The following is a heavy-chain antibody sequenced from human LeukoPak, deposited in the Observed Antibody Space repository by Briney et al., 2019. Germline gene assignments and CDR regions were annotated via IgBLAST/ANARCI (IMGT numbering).Heavy chain of an antibody. D-gene: IGHD3-10*01. CDR3: AREKGIMVREMALDI. J-gene: IGHJ3*02. V-gene: IGHV3-53*01. CDR2: IYAGGRT. CDR1: GFTVGSNY. Sequence: PGGSLRLSCAASGFTVGSNYMSWVRQAPGKGLEWVSVIYAGGRTYYADSVKGRFTISRDNSKNTLYLQMNSLRAEDTAVYYCAREKGIMVREMALDIWGQGTMVTVSS.